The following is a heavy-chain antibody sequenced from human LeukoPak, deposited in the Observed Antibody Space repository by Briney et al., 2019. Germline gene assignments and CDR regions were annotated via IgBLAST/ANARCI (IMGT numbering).Heavy chain of an antibody. CDR2: ISWNSGSI. CDR1: GFTFDDYA. V-gene: IGHV3-9*01. Sequence: GRSLRLSCAASGFTFDDYAMHWVRQAPGKGLEWVSGISWNSGSIGYADPVRGRFTVSRDNAKNSLYLQMNSLRAEDTALYYCAKDMYISSTAGMDVWGQGTTVTVSS. CDR3: AKDMYISSTAGMDV. J-gene: IGHJ6*02. D-gene: IGHD4-17*01.